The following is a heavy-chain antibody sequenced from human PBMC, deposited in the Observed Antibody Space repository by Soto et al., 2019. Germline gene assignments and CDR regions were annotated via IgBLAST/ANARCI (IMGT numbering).Heavy chain of an antibody. CDR3: AAWTTTVTDYFDY. Sequence: ASGKVSCKASGFTFTSSAMQRVRQARGQRLEWIGWIVVGSGNTNYAQKFQERVTITRDMSTSTAYMELSSLRSEDTAVYYCAAWTTTVTDYFDYWGQGTLVTVSS. CDR1: GFTFTSSA. CDR2: IVVGSGNT. D-gene: IGHD4-17*01. J-gene: IGHJ4*02. V-gene: IGHV1-58*02.